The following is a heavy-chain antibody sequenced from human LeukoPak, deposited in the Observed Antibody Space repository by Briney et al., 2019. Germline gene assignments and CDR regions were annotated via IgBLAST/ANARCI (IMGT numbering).Heavy chain of an antibody. Sequence: GGSLRLSCAASGFTFSSYSMNWVRQAPGKGLEWVSYISSSSSTIYYADSVKGRFTISRDNAKNSLYLQMNSLRDEDTAVYYCASVPYPVPAAAIPLYYWGQGTLVTVSS. V-gene: IGHV3-48*02. CDR1: GFTFSSYS. CDR2: ISSSSSTI. CDR3: ASVPYPVPAAAIPLYY. D-gene: IGHD2-2*01. J-gene: IGHJ4*02.